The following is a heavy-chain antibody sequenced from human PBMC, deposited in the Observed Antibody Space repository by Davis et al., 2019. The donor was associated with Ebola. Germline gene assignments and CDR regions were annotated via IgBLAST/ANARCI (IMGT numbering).Heavy chain of an antibody. V-gene: IGHV1-69*06. J-gene: IGHJ4*02. CDR1: GYTFTSYY. D-gene: IGHD3-16*01. Sequence: SVKVSCKASGYTFTSYYMHWVRQAPGQGLEWMGGIIPIFGTANYAQKFQGRVTITADKSTSTAYMELSSLRSEDTAVYYCARGLYGGWGPTFDYWGQGTLVTVSS. CDR2: IIPIFGTA. CDR3: ARGLYGGWGPTFDY.